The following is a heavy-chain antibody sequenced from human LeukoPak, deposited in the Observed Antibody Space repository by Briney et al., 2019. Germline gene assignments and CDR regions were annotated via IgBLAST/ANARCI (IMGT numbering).Heavy chain of an antibody. D-gene: IGHD6-19*01. CDR3: ARDDIRSSGSYGRDAFDI. CDR2: IYSSGIT. V-gene: IGHV4-4*07. Sequence: PSETLSLTCAVSGGSIKNYYWTWIRQSAGKGLEWIGRIYSSGITNYNPSLTSRVVMSVDVSKSQFSLELTSVTAADTAVYYCARDDIRSSGSYGRDAFDIWGQGTMVTVSS. CDR1: GGSIKNYY. J-gene: IGHJ3*02.